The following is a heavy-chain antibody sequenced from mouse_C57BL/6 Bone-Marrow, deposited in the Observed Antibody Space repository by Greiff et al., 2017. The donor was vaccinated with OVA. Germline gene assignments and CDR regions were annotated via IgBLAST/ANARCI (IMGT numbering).Heavy chain of an antibody. Sequence: VKLLESGPELVKPGASVKLSCKASGYTFTSYDINWVKQRPGQGLEWIGWIYPRDGSTKYNEKFKGKATLTVDTSSSTAYMELHSLTSEDSAVYFCHYSPCWYFDVWGTGTTVTVSS. V-gene: IGHV1-85*01. CDR3: HYSPCWYFDV. J-gene: IGHJ1*03. CDR2: IYPRDGST. D-gene: IGHD6-2*01. CDR1: GYTFTSYD.